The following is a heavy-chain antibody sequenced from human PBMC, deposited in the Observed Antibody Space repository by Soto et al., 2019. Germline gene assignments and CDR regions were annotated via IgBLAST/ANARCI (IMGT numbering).Heavy chain of an antibody. CDR2: IIPLFGTT. J-gene: IGHJ4*02. CDR3: ARTPFNTASAGTYYFDY. Sequence: QVHLLQSGAEVKKPGSSVRVSCEASGGTFSNYAVSWVRQAPGQSFEWMGGIIPLFGTTHVARTFQGRVTITADESTATAFMDLTSLRSADTAVYYCARTPFNTASAGTYYFDYWGQGTLVTVSS. D-gene: IGHD6-13*01. CDR1: GGTFSNYA. V-gene: IGHV1-69*01.